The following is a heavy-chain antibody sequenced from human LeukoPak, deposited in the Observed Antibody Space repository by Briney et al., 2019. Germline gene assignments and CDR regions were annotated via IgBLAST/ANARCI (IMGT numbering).Heavy chain of an antibody. D-gene: IGHD5-18*01. J-gene: IGHJ4*02. V-gene: IGHV3-23*01. CDR3: AKDLRSYGQTYYFDY. CDR1: GFTFSSFA. CDR2: ISGSGGST. Sequence: GGSLRLSCAASGFTFSSFAMTWVRQAPGKGLEWVSAISGSGGSTYYADSVKGRFTISRDNSKNTLYLQMNSLRAEDTAVYYCAKDLRSYGQTYYFDYWGQGTLVTVSS.